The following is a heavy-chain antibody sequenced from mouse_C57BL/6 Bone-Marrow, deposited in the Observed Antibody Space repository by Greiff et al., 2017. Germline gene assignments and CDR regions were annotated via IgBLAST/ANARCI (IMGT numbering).Heavy chain of an antibody. CDR3: ARTSVVGDAMDY. D-gene: IGHD1-1*01. V-gene: IGHV5-17*01. CDR1: GFTFSDYG. J-gene: IGHJ4*01. Sequence: EVQLVESGGGLVKPGGSLKLSCAASGFTFSDYGMHWVRQAPEKGLEWVAYISSGSSTIYYADTVKGRFTISRDNAKNTLFLQMPSLRSEDTAMYYCARTSVVGDAMDYWGQGTSVTVSS. CDR2: ISSGSSTI.